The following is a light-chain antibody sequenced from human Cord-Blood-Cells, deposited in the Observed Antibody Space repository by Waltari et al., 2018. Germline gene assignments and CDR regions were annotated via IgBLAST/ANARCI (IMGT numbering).Light chain of an antibody. CDR2: RNK. V-gene: IGLV1-47*01. CDR3: AAWDDSLSGNYV. CDR1: SSNIGSNY. Sequence: QSVLTQPPSASGTPGQRVTISCSGSSSNIGSNYVYWYQQLPGTAPKLLVYRNKRPPSGVPDRFSGSKSGTSAALAISGLRSEDEADYYCAAWDDSLSGNYVFGTGTKVTVL. J-gene: IGLJ1*01.